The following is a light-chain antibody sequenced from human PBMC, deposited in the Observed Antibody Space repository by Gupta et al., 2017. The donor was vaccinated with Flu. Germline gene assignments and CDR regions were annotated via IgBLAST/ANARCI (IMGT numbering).Light chain of an antibody. CDR2: EVR. V-gene: IGLV2-14*01. Sequence: QSALTQPASVSGSPGQSITISCTGTSSDVGGYNYVSWYQQHPGKATKVMIYEVRNRPAGVSNRFSGSKAGNTASLTISGLQAEDEADYYCTSDTTSNTWVFGGGTKLTVL. CDR3: TSDTTSNTWV. CDR1: SSDVGGYNY. J-gene: IGLJ3*02.